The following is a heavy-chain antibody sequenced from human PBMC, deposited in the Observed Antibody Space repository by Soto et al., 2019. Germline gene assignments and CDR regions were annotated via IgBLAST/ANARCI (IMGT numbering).Heavy chain of an antibody. D-gene: IGHD5-12*01. J-gene: IGHJ4*02. CDR2: ISGSGGST. CDR3: AKDPARGYSIDY. CDR1: GFTFSRSA. Sequence: GSLRLSCAASGFTFSRSAMSWVRQAPGKGLEWVSAISGSGGSTYYADSVKGRFTISRDNSKNTLYLQMNSLRAEDTAVYYCAKDPARGYSIDYWGQGTLVTVSS. V-gene: IGHV3-23*01.